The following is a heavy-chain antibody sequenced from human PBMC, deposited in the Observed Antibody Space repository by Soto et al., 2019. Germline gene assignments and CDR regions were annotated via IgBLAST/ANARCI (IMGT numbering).Heavy chain of an antibody. CDR3: ARGLFAGDV. J-gene: IGHJ6*04. CDR1: GYTFTSYY. Sequence: QVQLVQSGAEVKKPGASVRVSCKASGYTFTSYYIHWVRQAPGQGLEWMGIINPNGGSTNYAQKFQGRVTMTRDTSTSTVYMDLSSLRSEDTAVYYCARGLFAGDVWGKGTTVTVYS. CDR2: INPNGGST. V-gene: IGHV1-46*03.